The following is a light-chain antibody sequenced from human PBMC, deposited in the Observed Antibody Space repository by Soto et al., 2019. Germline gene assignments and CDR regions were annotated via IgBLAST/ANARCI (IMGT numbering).Light chain of an antibody. Sequence: QSVLTQPASVSGSPGQSITISCTGTSSDVGGYNYVSWYQQHPGKAPKLMIYDVSNRPSGVSNRFSGSKSGNTASLTISGLQAEGEADYYCSSYTSSSTLVVFGTGTKLTVL. V-gene: IGLV2-14*01. CDR1: SSDVGGYNY. CDR3: SSYTSSSTLVV. J-gene: IGLJ1*01. CDR2: DVS.